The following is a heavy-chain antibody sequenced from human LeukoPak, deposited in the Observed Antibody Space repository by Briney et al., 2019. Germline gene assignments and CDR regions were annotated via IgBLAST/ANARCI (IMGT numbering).Heavy chain of an antibody. J-gene: IGHJ3*02. D-gene: IGHD2-15*01. Sequence: GGSLRLSCAASGFTFDDYAMHWVRQAPGKGLEWVSGISWNSGSIGYADSVKGRFTISRDNAKNSLYLQMNSLRAEDTALYYCAKDISRLLDAFDIWSQGTMVTVSS. CDR3: AKDISRLLDAFDI. CDR1: GFTFDDYA. CDR2: ISWNSGSI. V-gene: IGHV3-9*01.